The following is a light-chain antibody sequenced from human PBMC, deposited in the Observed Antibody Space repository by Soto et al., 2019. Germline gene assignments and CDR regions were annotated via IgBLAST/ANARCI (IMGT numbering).Light chain of an antibody. J-gene: IGKJ2*01. Sequence: DIVMTQSPDSLAVSLGERATINGKSSQSGLYSSNNQNYLARYHQKPGQPPKLLIYWASTRESGVPDRFSGSGSGTDFTLPISSLQAEDVAVYYCEQYYSTPPYTFGQGTKMEIK. CDR1: QSGLYSSNNQNY. V-gene: IGKV4-1*01. CDR3: EQYYSTPPYT. CDR2: WAS.